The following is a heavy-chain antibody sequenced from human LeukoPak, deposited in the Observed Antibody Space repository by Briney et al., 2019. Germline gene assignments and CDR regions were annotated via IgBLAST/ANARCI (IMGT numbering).Heavy chain of an antibody. J-gene: IGHJ4*02. CDR2: ISSSGSTI. V-gene: IGHV3-48*03. Sequence: PGGSLRLSCAASGFTFSSYEMNWVRQAPGKGLEWVSYISSSGSTIYYADSVKGRFTISRDNAKNSMYLQMNSLRDEDMAVYYCARDPSGRASHLDYWGQGTLVTVSS. CDR3: ARDPSGRASHLDY. CDR1: GFTFSSYE. D-gene: IGHD3-10*01.